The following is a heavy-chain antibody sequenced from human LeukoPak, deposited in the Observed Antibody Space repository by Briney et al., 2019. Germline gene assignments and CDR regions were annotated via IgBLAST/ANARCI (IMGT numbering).Heavy chain of an antibody. J-gene: IGHJ5*02. CDR3: ARDPGVWGHVQHSDPSLGRTLTSWFDP. D-gene: IGHD2-21*02. Sequence: SQTLSLTCAISGDSVSSNSATWNWIRQSPSRGLEWLGRTYYRSKWYNDYAVSVKSRLTITPDTSKNQFSLQLNSVTPEDTAVYYCARDPGVWGHVQHSDPSLGRTLTSWFDPWGQGTLVTVSS. V-gene: IGHV6-1*01. CDR1: GDSVSSNSAT. CDR2: TYYRSKWYN.